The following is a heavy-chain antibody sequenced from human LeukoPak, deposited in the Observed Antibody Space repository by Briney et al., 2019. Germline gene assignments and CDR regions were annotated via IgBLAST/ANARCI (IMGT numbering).Heavy chain of an antibody. Sequence: GRSLRLSCVVSGFTVSSNYMSWVRQAPGKGLEWVSVLYSGGNTYHADSVKGRFTISRDNSKNTLYLQMNSLRVEDTAVYYCAKDQGSGHGSYTWGTFDYWGLETLVTVFS. CDR1: GFTVSSNY. CDR2: LYSGGNT. D-gene: IGHD3-3*01. J-gene: IGHJ4*01. V-gene: IGHV3-53*01. CDR3: AKDQGSGHGSYTWGTFDY.